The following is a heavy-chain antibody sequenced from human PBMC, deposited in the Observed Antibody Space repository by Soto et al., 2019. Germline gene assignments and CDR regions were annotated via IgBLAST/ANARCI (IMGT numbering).Heavy chain of an antibody. V-gene: IGHV4-59*08. CDR1: GGSISSYY. D-gene: IGHD5-18*01. CDR2: IYYTGST. Sequence: SETLSLTCTVSGGSISSYYWSWIRQPPGKGLEWIGYIYYTGSTNYNPSLKSRVTISVDTSKKQFSLKLSSVTAADTAVYYCARSGYSYGPNPLLYWGQGTLVTVSS. CDR3: ARSGYSYGPNPLLY. J-gene: IGHJ4*02.